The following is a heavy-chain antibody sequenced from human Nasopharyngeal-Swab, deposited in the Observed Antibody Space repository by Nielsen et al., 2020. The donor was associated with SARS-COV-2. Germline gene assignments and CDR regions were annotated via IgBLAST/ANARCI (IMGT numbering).Heavy chain of an antibody. V-gene: IGHV4-39*01. CDR2: IYYSGST. CDR1: GGSISSYY. Sequence: GSLRLSCTVSGGSISSYYWGWIRQPPGKGLEWIGSIYYSGSTYYNPSLKSRVTISVDTSKNQFSLKLSSVTAADTAVYYCARRMSPAGTELRVWWYFDLWGRGTLVTVSS. D-gene: IGHD6-13*01. CDR3: ARRMSPAGTELRVWWYFDL. J-gene: IGHJ2*01.